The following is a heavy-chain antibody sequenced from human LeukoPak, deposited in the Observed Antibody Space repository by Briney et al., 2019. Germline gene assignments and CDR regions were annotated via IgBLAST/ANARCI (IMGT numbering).Heavy chain of an antibody. V-gene: IGHV3-30*18. D-gene: IGHD6-13*01. J-gene: IGHJ4*02. CDR2: IANDGRDK. CDR1: GFTFSDYG. CDR3: VKDMKIKAAGYYFDY. Sequence: GGSLRLSCAASGFTFSDYGMHWVRQAPGKGLEWVAVIANDGRDKKYADSVRGRFAISRDNSKNTVYLQMYSLRAEDTAVFYCVKDMKIKAAGYYFDYWGQGTLVTVSS.